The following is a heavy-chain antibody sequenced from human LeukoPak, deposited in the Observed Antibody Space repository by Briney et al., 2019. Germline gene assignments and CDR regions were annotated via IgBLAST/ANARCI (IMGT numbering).Heavy chain of an antibody. CDR1: GFTFSSYA. V-gene: IGHV3-30-3*01. Sequence: PGGSLRLSCAASGFTFSSYAMHWVRQAPGKGLEWVAVISYDRSNKYYEDSVKGRFTNSRDNSKNTLYLQMNSLRAEDTAVYYCAPIAATGSFDYWGQGTLVTVSS. CDR2: ISYDRSNK. CDR3: APIAATGSFDY. J-gene: IGHJ4*02. D-gene: IGHD2-15*01.